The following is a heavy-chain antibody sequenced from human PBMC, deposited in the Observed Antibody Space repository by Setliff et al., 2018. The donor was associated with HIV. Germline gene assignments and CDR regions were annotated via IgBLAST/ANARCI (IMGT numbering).Heavy chain of an antibody. D-gene: IGHD6-13*01. CDR3: ARGYDGSSWYHYYYYGMDV. CDR1: GDSISSGGHY. Sequence: NPSETLSLTCSVSGDSISSGGHYWSWIRQSPGKGLEWIGYIHYSGSTYFNPSLKSRVSISTDTSKNQFSLKLTSVTAADTAVYYCARGYDGSSWYHYYYYGMDVWGQGTTVTVSS. J-gene: IGHJ6*02. V-gene: IGHV4-30-4*08. CDR2: IHYSGST.